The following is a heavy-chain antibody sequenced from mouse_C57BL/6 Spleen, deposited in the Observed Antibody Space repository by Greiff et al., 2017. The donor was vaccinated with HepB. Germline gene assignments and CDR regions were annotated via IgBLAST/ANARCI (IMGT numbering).Heavy chain of an antibody. CDR1: GYAFSSSW. Sequence: VQLQQSGPELVKPGASVKISCKASGYAFSSSWMNWVKQRPGKGLEWIGRIYPGDGDTNYNGKFKGKATLTADKSSSTAYMQLSSLTSEDSAVYFCARSVDGYHLLAWWGQGTLVTVSA. CDR2: IYPGDGDT. J-gene: IGHJ3*01. CDR3: ARSVDGYHLLAW. D-gene: IGHD2-3*01. V-gene: IGHV1-82*01.